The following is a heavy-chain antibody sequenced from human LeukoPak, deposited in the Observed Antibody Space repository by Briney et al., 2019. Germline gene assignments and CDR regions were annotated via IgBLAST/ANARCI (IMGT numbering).Heavy chain of an antibody. CDR3: ASSAAAEAMVY. D-gene: IGHD6-13*01. CDR1: GFTFSSYE. V-gene: IGHV3-48*03. Sequence: GGSLRLSCAASGFTFSSYEMNWVRQAPGKGLEWVSYISSSGSTIYYADSVKGRFTISRDNAKNSLYLQMNSLRAEDTAVYYCASSAAAEAMVYWGQGRLVTVSS. J-gene: IGHJ4*02. CDR2: ISSSGSTI.